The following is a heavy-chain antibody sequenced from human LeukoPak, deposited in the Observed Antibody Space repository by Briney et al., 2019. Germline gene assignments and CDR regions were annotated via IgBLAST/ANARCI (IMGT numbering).Heavy chain of an antibody. CDR2: IIPIFGTA. J-gene: IGHJ3*02. CDR1: GGTFSSYA. CDR3: ARDHHLAARPSQYPKDAFDI. V-gene: IGHV1-69*13. Sequence: GASVKVSCKASGGTFSSYAISWVRQAPGQGLEWMGGIIPIFGTANYAQKFQGRVTITADESTSTAYMELSSLRSEDTAVYYCARDHHLAARPSQYPKDAFDIWGQGTMVTVSS. D-gene: IGHD6-6*01.